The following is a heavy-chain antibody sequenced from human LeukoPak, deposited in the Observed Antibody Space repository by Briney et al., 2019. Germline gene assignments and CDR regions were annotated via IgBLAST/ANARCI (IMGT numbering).Heavy chain of an antibody. CDR3: ARDYYGSGSYSSCWFDP. Sequence: PGGSLRLSCAASGFTFSSQAMSWVRQAPGKGLEWVSSISSSSSYIYYADSVKGRFTISRDNAKNSLYLQMNSLRAEDTAVYYCARDYYGSGSYSSCWFDPWGQGTLVTVSS. J-gene: IGHJ5*02. V-gene: IGHV3-21*01. CDR2: ISSSSSYI. CDR1: GFTFSSQA. D-gene: IGHD3-10*01.